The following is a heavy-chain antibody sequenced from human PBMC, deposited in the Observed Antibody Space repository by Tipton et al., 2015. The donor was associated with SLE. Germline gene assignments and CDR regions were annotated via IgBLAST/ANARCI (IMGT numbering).Heavy chain of an antibody. D-gene: IGHD4-11*01. CDR2: IFHNGNT. J-gene: IGHJ6*03. V-gene: IGHV4-59*07. CDR1: GGSISRYY. CDR3: TRSRYSNYAYYYYVDV. Sequence: TLSLTCTVSGGSISRYYWSWIRPPPGKGLEWIGYIFHNGNTNYNPSLQSRVTISVDTSKNQFSLKLSSVTAADTAFYYCTRSRYSNYAYYYYVDVWGKGTTVTVSS.